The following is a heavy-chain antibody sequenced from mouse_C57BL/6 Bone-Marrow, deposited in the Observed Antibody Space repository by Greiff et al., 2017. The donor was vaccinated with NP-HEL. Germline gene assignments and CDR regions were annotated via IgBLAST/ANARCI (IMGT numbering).Heavy chain of an antibody. D-gene: IGHD2-4*01. CDR3: ARTDYDGFDY. CDR1: GYTFTSYW. Sequence: QVQLQQPGAELVMPGASVKLSCKASGYTFTSYWQHWVKQRPGQGLELIGEISPSDSYTNYNQKFKGKSTLTVDKSSSTAYMQLSSLTSEDSAVYYCARTDYDGFDYWGQGTTLTVSS. V-gene: IGHV1-69*01. CDR2: ISPSDSYT. J-gene: IGHJ2*01.